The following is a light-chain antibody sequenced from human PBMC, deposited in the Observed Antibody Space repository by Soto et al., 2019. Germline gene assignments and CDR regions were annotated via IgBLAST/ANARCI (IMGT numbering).Light chain of an antibody. Sequence: QAVVTQPPSASGTPGQRVTISCSGSSSNIGSSNVNWYQQLPGTAPKLLIYINNQRPSGVPDRFSGSKSGTSASLAISGLQSEDEADYYCATWDDSLSGWVFGGGTKLTVL. CDR1: SSNIGSSN. CDR2: INN. J-gene: IGLJ3*02. V-gene: IGLV1-44*01. CDR3: ATWDDSLSGWV.